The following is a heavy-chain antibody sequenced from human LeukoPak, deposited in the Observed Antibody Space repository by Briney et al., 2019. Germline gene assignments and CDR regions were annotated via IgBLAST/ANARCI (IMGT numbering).Heavy chain of an antibody. V-gene: IGHV1-2*02. CDR1: QYIFTDSY. CDR2: INPDNGGT. D-gene: IGHD3-22*01. Sequence: GASVKVSCKAYQYIFTDSYIHWVRQAPGQGPEWMGLINPDNGGTKFAQKFQGRVTMTRDTSTTTAYMELSRLRSDDTAVYYCARALYYDDSSGYWTRTDTFDLWGQGTLVTVSS. J-gene: IGHJ3*01. CDR3: ARALYYDDSSGYWTRTDTFDL.